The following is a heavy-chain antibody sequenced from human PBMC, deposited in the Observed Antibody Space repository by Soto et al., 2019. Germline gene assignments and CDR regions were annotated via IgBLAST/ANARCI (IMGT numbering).Heavy chain of an antibody. Sequence: QVQLQESGPGLVKPSQTLSLTCSLSGGSINSDEFYWTWIRQSPGKGLEWIGYIYSSGRTHYNPSLKSRINISLNTSNNLLSLRLSSVTAAHTAVYYCARMGLHLGELSRNWFDPWGRGTLVTVSS. CDR2: IYSSGRT. D-gene: IGHD3-16*02. J-gene: IGHJ5*02. V-gene: IGHV4-31*03. CDR3: ARMGLHLGELSRNWFDP. CDR1: GGSINSDEFY.